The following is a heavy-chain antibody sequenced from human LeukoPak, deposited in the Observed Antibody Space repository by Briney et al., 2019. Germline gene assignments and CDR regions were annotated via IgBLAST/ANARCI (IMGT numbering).Heavy chain of an antibody. CDR3: AKTNGWFGELLAGAFDI. CDR2: ISGDGGST. V-gene: IGHV3-43*02. Sequence: AGGSLRLSCAASGFTFDDYAMHWVRQAPGKGLEWVSLISGDGGSTYYADSVEGRFTISRDNSKNSLYLQMNSLRTEDTALYYCAKTNGWFGELLAGAFDIWGQGTMVTVPS. D-gene: IGHD3-10*01. CDR1: GFTFDDYA. J-gene: IGHJ3*02.